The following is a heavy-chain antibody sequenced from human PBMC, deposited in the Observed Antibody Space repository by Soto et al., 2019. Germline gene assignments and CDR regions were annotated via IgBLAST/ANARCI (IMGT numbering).Heavy chain of an antibody. CDR2: ISSSSSYI. Sequence: GGALLVSCASSVLTFSIYTMNGVGQAPGKGLDWVSSISSSSSYIYYADSVKGRFTISIDNAKNSLYLQMNSLRAEDTAVYYCARDGLVRGVITKSYYYGVDVWGQGTTVTVSS. D-gene: IGHD3-10*01. CDR3: ARDGLVRGVITKSYYYGVDV. J-gene: IGHJ6*01. V-gene: IGHV3-21*01. CDR1: VLTFSIYT.